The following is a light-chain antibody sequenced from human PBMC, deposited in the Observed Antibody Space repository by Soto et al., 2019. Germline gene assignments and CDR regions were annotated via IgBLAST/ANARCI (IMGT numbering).Light chain of an antibody. V-gene: IGKV3-20*01. CDR2: DAS. CDR3: QQFSSYPLT. Sequence: EFVLTRSPGTLSLSPGETATLSCRDSQTVRNNYLAWYQQKTGKAPRLLIYDASSRATGIPDRFSGGGSGTDCTLTISRLEPEDFTVYYCQQFSSYPLTFGGGTKV. J-gene: IGKJ4*01. CDR1: QTVRNNY.